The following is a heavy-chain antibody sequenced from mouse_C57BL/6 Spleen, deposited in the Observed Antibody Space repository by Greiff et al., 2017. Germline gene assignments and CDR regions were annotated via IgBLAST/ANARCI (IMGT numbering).Heavy chain of an antibody. CDR2: IDPETGGT. CDR1: GYTFTDYE. J-gene: IGHJ4*01. CDR3: TRSRYSMYAMDY. D-gene: IGHD2-10*02. V-gene: IGHV1-15*01. Sequence: VQLVESGAELVRPGASVTLSCKASGYTFTDYEMHWVKQTPVHGLEWIGAIDPETGGTAYNQKFKGKAILTADKSSSTAYMELRSLTSEDSAVYYCTRSRYSMYAMDYWGQGTSVTVSS.